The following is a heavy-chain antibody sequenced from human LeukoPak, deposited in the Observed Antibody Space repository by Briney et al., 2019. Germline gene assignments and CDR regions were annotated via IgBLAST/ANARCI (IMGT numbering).Heavy chain of an antibody. J-gene: IGHJ6*02. V-gene: IGHV3-7*01. CDR2: IKQDGSEK. Sequence: PGGSLRLSCAASGFTFSSYWMSWVRQAPGKGLEWVANIKQDGSEKYYVDSVKGRFTISRDNAKNSLYLQMNSPRAEDTAVYYCARRNAYCSSGSCSRASYYYYGMDVWGQGTTVTVSS. D-gene: IGHD2-15*01. CDR1: GFTFSSYW. CDR3: ARRNAYCSSGSCSRASYYYYGMDV.